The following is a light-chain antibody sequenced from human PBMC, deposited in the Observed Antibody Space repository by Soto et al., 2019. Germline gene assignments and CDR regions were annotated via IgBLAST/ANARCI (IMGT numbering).Light chain of an antibody. CDR1: QSVSTY. J-gene: IGKJ4*01. V-gene: IGKV3-11*01. CDR2: DAS. Sequence: EVVLTQSPATLSLSPGERATLSCRASQSVSTYLAWYQQKPGQAPRLLIYDASNRATGIPARFSGSGSETDFTITISRIEPADFAVYYCPQSNNWHPLTFGGGTKVDI. CDR3: PQSNNWHPLT.